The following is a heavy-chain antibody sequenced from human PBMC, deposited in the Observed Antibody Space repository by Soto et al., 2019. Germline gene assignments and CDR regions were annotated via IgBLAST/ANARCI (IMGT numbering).Heavy chain of an antibody. Sequence: GGSLRLSCTASGFTFGDYAMSWFRQAPGKGLEWVGFIRSKAYGGTTEYAASVKGRFTISRDDSKSIAYLQMNSLKTEDTAVYYCTRATRITYDFWSGSPIDYWGQGTLVTVSS. CDR2: IRSKAYGGTT. J-gene: IGHJ4*02. CDR3: TRATRITYDFWSGSPIDY. CDR1: GFTFGDYA. V-gene: IGHV3-49*03. D-gene: IGHD3-3*01.